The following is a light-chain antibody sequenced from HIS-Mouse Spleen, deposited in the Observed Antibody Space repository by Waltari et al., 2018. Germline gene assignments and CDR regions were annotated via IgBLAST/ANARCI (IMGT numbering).Light chain of an antibody. CDR2: DAS. J-gene: IGKJ4*01. CDR3: QQFNSYPQGLT. Sequence: AIQLTQSLSSLSASVGDRVTITCRASQGISSALAWYQQKPGKAPKLLIYDASSLESGVPSRFSGSGSGTDFTLTISSLQPEDFATYYCQQFNSYPQGLTFGGGTKVEIK. V-gene: IGKV1-13*02. CDR1: QGISSA.